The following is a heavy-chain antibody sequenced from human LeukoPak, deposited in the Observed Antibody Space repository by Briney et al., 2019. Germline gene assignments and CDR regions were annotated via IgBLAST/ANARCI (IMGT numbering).Heavy chain of an antibody. CDR3: ARGREGISSSDY. V-gene: IGHV1-8*01. J-gene: IGHJ4*02. CDR2: MNPNRGNT. D-gene: IGHD6-13*01. CDR1: GYTFTSYD. Sequence: GASVKVSCKASGYTFTSYDINWVRQATGQGLEWMGWMNPNRGNTGYAQNFQGRVTMTRNTSISTAYMELSSLRSEDTAVYYCARGREGISSSDYWGQGTLVTVSS.